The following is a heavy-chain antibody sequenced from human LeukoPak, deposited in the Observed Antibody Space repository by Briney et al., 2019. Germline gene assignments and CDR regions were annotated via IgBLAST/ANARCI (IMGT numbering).Heavy chain of an antibody. CDR3: VREGYDYGDY. V-gene: IGHV4-61*02. J-gene: IGHJ4*02. CDR1: GGSIRSGSYY. Sequence: SQTLSLTCSVSGGSIRSGSYYWSWIRQPAGKGLEWIGRMYTSGSTNYNPSLKSRVTISADTSKNQFSLRLTSVNGADTAVYYCVREGYDYGDYWGQGTLVTVSS. CDR2: MYTSGST. D-gene: IGHD3-16*01.